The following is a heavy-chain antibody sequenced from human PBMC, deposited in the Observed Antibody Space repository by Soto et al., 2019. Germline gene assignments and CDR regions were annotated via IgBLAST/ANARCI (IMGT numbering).Heavy chain of an antibody. J-gene: IGHJ4*02. Sequence: GGSLRLSCAASGFTLRTYALSWVRQAPGKGLEWVSAISGSGGSTFYADSVKGRFTISRDNSKNTLDLQMNSLRAEDTAIYYCANWDHGNGELWGQGTLVTVSS. CDR2: ISGSGGST. V-gene: IGHV3-23*01. D-gene: IGHD4-17*01. CDR1: GFTLRTYA. CDR3: ANWDHGNGEL.